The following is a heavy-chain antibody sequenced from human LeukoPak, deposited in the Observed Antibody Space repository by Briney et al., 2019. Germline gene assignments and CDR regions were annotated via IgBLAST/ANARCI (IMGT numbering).Heavy chain of an antibody. CDR1: GGSISSGGYS. CDR3: AITRRGYSYGSY. J-gene: IGHJ4*02. CDR2: IYYSGST. V-gene: IGHV4-31*03. Sequence: SETLSLTCTVSGGSISSGGYSWSWIRQHPGKGLEWIGYIYYSGSTYYNPSLKSRVTISVDTSKNQFSLKLSSVTAADTAVYYCAITRRGYSYGSYWGQGTLVTVSS. D-gene: IGHD5-18*01.